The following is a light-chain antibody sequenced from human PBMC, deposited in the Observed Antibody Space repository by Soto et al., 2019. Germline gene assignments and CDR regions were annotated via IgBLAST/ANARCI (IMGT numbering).Light chain of an antibody. J-gene: IGLJ2*01. V-gene: IGLV1-40*01. Sequence: QSVLTQPPSVSGAPGQTVTISRTGSSSNIGAGYDVQWYQQLPGAAPQLVIFGNTNRPSGVPDRFSGSRSGTSASLDIIGLQAEDEGDYYCQSYDSSLTVYVVFGGGTKVTVL. CDR1: SSNIGAGYD. CDR3: QSYDSSLTVYVV. CDR2: GNT.